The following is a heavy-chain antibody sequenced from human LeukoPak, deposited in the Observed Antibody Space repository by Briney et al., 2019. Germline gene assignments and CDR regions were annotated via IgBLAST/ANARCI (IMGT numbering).Heavy chain of an antibody. J-gene: IGHJ6*02. V-gene: IGHV4-59*01. Sequence: SETLSLTCTVSGGSISSYYWSWIRQPPGKGLEWIGYIYYSGSTNYNPSLKSRVTISVDTSKNQFSLKLSSGTAADTAVYYCAREKRYSGYDGVYGMDVWGQGTTVTVSS. CDR2: IYYSGST. CDR1: GGSISSYY. D-gene: IGHD5-12*01. CDR3: AREKRYSGYDGVYGMDV.